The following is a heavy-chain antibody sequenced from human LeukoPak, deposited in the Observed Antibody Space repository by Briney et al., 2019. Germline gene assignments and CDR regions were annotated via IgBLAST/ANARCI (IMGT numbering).Heavy chain of an antibody. Sequence: PGGSLRLSCAASGFTFSSYAMSWVRQAPGKGLEWVSAISGSGGSTYYADTVKGRFTISRDNSKNTLYLQMNSLRAEDTAVYYCAKWGSGRPSDGMDVWGQGATVVVSS. CDR3: AKWGSGRPSDGMDV. V-gene: IGHV3-23*01. CDR1: GFTFSSYA. J-gene: IGHJ6*02. CDR2: ISGSGGST. D-gene: IGHD3-10*01.